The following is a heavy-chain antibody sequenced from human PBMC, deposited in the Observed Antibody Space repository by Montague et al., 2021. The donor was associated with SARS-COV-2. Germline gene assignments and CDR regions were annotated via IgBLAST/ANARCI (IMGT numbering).Heavy chain of an antibody. CDR1: GGSISTSF. J-gene: IGHJ6*02. CDR2: ISFTGGT. V-gene: IGHV4-59*01. CDR3: ARESRLQYLEWSGSRYDYYGMDV. D-gene: IGHD3-3*01. Sequence: SETLSLTCTVSGGSISTSFWSWVRKPPGKGLEWIAFISFTGGTNYNPSLKSRVVVSIETSKRQVSLKVNSVTAADSAVYYCARESRLQYLEWSGSRYDYYGMDVWGQGTTVTVSS.